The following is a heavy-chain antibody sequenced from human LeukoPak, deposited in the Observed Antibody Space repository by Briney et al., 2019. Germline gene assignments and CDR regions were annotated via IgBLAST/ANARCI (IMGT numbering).Heavy chain of an antibody. D-gene: IGHD2-15*01. J-gene: IGHJ3*02. CDR3: ARAGAGYCSGGSCDDAFDI. CDR2: IYYSGST. CDR1: GGSISSYY. V-gene: IGHV4-59*01. Sequence: SETLSLTCIVSGGSISSYYWSWIRQPPGKGLEWIGYIYYSGSTNYNPSLKSRVTISVDTSKNQFSLKLSSVTAADTAVYYCARAGAGYCSGGSCDDAFDIWGQGTMVTVSS.